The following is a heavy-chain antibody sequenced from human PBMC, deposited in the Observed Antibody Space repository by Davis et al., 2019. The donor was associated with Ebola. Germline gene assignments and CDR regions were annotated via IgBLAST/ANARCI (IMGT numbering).Heavy chain of an antibody. CDR1: GFTFSSYS. Sequence: GESLKISCAASGFTFSSYSMNWVRQAPGKGLEWVSYISSGSSTIYYADSVKGRFTISRDNAKNSLYLQMNSLRDEDTAVYYCARGIRVTTTLYYFDYWGQGTLVTVSS. CDR2: ISSGSSTI. J-gene: IGHJ4*02. D-gene: IGHD4-11*01. CDR3: ARGIRVTTTLYYFDY. V-gene: IGHV3-48*02.